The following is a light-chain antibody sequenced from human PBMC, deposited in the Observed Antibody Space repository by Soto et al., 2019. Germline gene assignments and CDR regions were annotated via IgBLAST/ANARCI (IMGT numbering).Light chain of an antibody. V-gene: IGKV3-20*01. J-gene: IGKJ3*01. CDR2: GPS. Sequence: EIVLTQSPGTLSLSPGERATLSCRASQSVSGSYLAWYQQKPGQAPRLLISGPSSRATGIPDRFSGSGSGTDLALTISRLEPEDFAVYYCQQYGRSPPFIFGPGTKVDIK. CDR1: QSVSGSY. CDR3: QQYGRSPPFI.